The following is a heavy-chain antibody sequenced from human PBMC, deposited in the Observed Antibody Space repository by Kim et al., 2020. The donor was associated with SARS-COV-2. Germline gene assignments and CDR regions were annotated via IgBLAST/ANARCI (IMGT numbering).Heavy chain of an antibody. J-gene: IGHJ6*03. CDR1: EFTFSRYW. Sequence: GGSLRLSCAASEFTFSRYWMSWVRQAPGKGLEWVANIKQDGSEKYYVDSVKGRFTISRDNAKNSLYLQMNSLRAEDTAVYYCAREEFWSGGYYYYYYMDVWGKGTTVTVSS. CDR3: AREEFWSGGYYYYYYMDV. D-gene: IGHD3-3*01. V-gene: IGHV3-7*01. CDR2: IKQDGSEK.